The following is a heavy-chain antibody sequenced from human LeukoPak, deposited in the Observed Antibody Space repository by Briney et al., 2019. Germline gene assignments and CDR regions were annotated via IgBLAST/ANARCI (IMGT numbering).Heavy chain of an antibody. CDR1: GGPISSYY. CDR3: GRGSSSGWFQHYYYYYYMDV. Sequence: PSETLSLTCTVSGGPISSYYWSWIRQPPGKGLEWIGYIYYSGSTNYNPSLKSRVTISVDTSKNQFSLKLSSVTAADTAVYYCGRGSSSGWFQHYYYYYYMDVWGKGTTVTISS. D-gene: IGHD6-19*01. V-gene: IGHV4-59*01. J-gene: IGHJ6*03. CDR2: IYYSGST.